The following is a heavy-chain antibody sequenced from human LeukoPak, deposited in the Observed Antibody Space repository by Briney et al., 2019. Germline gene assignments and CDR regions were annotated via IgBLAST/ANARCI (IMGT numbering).Heavy chain of an antibody. D-gene: IGHD3-10*01. CDR2: IIPIFGTA. V-gene: IGHV1-69*13. CDR1: GGTFSSYA. CDR3: ARTTMVRGVINFPDY. Sequence: SVKVSCKASGGTFSSYAISWVRQAPGQGLEWMGGIIPIFGTANYAQKFQGRVTITADESTSTAYMELSSLRSEDTAVYYCARTTMVRGVINFPDYWGQGTLVTVSS. J-gene: IGHJ4*02.